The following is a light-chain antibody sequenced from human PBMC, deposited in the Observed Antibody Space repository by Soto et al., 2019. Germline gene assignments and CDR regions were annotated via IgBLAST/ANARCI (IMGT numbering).Light chain of an antibody. J-gene: IGKJ1*01. Sequence: ELVLTQSPATLSLSPGERATLSCRASQSVSSYLAWYQQKPGQAPRLVLQRIFIRAIGVPARFSGSGSETEFTLTISGLQSEDSGVYYCLQHYAWPWTFGQGTKVDIK. CDR1: QSVSSY. V-gene: IGKV3-15*01. CDR3: LQHYAWPWT. CDR2: RIF.